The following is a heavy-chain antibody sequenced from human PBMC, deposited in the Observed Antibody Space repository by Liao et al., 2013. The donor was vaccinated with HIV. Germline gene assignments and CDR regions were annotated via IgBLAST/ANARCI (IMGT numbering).Heavy chain of an antibody. CDR2: IYYSGST. Sequence: QVQLQESGPGLVKPSETLSLTCTVSSGSISTYYWSWIRQPPGKGLEWIGYIYYSGSTNYNPSLKSRVTISVDTSKNQFSLKLTSVTAADTAVYYCARGGSFFDSWGQGIPVIVSS. D-gene: IGHD5-12*01. V-gene: IGHV4-59*01. CDR1: SGSISTYY. CDR3: ARGGSFFDS. J-gene: IGHJ4*02.